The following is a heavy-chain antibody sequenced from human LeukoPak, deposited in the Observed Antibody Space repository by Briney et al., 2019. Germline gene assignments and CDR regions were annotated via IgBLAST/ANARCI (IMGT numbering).Heavy chain of an antibody. Sequence: ASVKVSCKASGYTFTGYYMHWVRQAPGQGLEWMGWINPNSGGTNYAQKFQGRVTMTRDTSIGTAYMELSRLRSDDTAVYYCARDNIVVVPAAIGDWFDPWGQGTLVTVSS. CDR1: GYTFTGYY. V-gene: IGHV1-2*02. D-gene: IGHD2-2*02. CDR2: INPNSGGT. CDR3: ARDNIVVVPAAIGDWFDP. J-gene: IGHJ5*02.